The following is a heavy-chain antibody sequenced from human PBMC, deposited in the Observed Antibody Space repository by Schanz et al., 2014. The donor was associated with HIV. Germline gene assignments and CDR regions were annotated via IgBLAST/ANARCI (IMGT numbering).Heavy chain of an antibody. CDR2: ISGYIGNT. V-gene: IGHV1-18*01. CDR1: GYTFTNYG. Sequence: QVQLVQSGAEVKKPGASVTVSCKASGYTFTNYGINWVRQAPGQGLEWMGWISGYIGNTNYAQNLQGRVTMTADTFTSTAYMELSRLTSDDTAMYYCAREKVGILADYTPNGMDVWGQGTTVTVSS. D-gene: IGHD3-9*01. J-gene: IGHJ6*02. CDR3: AREKVGILADYTPNGMDV.